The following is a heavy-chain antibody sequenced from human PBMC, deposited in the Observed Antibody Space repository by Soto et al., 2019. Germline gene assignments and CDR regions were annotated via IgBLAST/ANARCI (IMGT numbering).Heavy chain of an antibody. D-gene: IGHD5-18*01. V-gene: IGHV4-34*01. CDR2: INHSGST. Sequence: SETLSLTFAVYGGSFSGYYWSWIRQPPGKGLEWIGEINHSGSTNYNPSLKSRVTISVDTSKNQFSLKLSSVTAADRAVYYCGRGHTASYYYYGMDVWGQGTTVTVSS. J-gene: IGHJ6*02. CDR3: GRGHTASYYYYGMDV. CDR1: GGSFSGYY.